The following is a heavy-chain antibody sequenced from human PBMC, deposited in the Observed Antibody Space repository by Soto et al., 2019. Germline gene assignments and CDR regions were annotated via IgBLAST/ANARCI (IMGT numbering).Heavy chain of an antibody. V-gene: IGHV1-3*01. D-gene: IGHD3-10*01. CDR3: TRGSAGSSSLLASYYYGMDV. CDR2: VGVGRGNR. Sequence: QVHFVQSGAEVKRPGASVRVSCEARGYSLSTYSIYWVRQAPGQGLGWIGWVGVGRGNRRFSKRFQERVTITRDTPASTVYMELTSLRYEDTAVYYCTRGSAGSSSLLASYYYGMDVWGQGTTVTVSS. CDR1: GYSLSTYS. J-gene: IGHJ6*02.